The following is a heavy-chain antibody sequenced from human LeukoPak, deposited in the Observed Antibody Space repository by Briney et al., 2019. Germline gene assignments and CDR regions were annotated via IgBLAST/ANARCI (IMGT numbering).Heavy chain of an antibody. V-gene: IGHV3-7*01. CDR3: ARAGYSGSRYYFDY. CDR2: IKQDGSEK. CDR1: GFTFSSYW. Sequence: GGSLRLSYAASGFTFSSYWMSWVRQAPGKGLEWVANIKQDGSEKYYVDSVKGRFTISRDNAKNSLYLQMNSLRAEDTAVYYCARAGYSGSRYYFDYWGQGTLVTVSS. D-gene: IGHD1-26*01. J-gene: IGHJ4*02.